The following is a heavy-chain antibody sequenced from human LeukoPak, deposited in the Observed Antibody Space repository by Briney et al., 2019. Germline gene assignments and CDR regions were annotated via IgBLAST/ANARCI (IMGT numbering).Heavy chain of an antibody. CDR2: IKGDGSYT. Sequence: GGSLRLSCTASGFTFRTYWMSWVRQAPGKGLEWVASIKGDGSYTEYVDSVKGRFTISRDNAKNSLYLQMISLRVEDTAVYYCAKSHRGGLRFMVGFFYMDVWGSGTTVAVSS. CDR1: GFTFRTYW. J-gene: IGHJ6*03. CDR3: AKSHRGGLRFMVGFFYMDV. V-gene: IGHV3-7*01. D-gene: IGHD3-3*01.